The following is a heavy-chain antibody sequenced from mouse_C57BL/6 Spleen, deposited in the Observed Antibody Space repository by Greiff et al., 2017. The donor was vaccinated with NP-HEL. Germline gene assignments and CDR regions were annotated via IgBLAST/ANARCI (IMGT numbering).Heavy chain of an antibody. CDR2: INPSNGGT. V-gene: IGHV1-53*01. Sequence: QVQLQQSGTELVKPGASVKLSCKASGYTFTSYWMHWVKQRPGQGLEWIGNINPSNGGTNYNEKFKSKATLTVDKSSSTAYMQLSSLTSEDSAVYYCAPGKYGYDGEDAMDYWGQGTSVTVSS. CDR1: GYTFTSYW. J-gene: IGHJ4*01. D-gene: IGHD2-2*01. CDR3: APGKYGYDGEDAMDY.